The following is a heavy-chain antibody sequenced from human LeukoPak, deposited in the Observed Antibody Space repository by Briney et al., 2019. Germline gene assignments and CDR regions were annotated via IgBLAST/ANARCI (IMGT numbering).Heavy chain of an antibody. J-gene: IGHJ4*02. D-gene: IGHD6-13*01. CDR3: ASAAGIEAAGIGAY. CDR2: IYPGDSDT. Sequence: GESLKISCKASGYSFASYWLGWVRQMPGKGLEWMGIIYPGDSDTRYSPSFQGQVTISADKSISTAYLQWNSLKASDTAMYYCASAAGIEAAGIGAYWGQGTRVTVSS. CDR1: GYSFASYW. V-gene: IGHV5-51*01.